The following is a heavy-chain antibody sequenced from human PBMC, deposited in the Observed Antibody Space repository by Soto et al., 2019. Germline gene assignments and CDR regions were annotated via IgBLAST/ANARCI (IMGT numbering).Heavy chain of an antibody. CDR1: GGSISTDGYY. J-gene: IGHJ4*02. V-gene: IGHV4-31*03. D-gene: IGHD6-25*01. CDR2: IYYSGST. Sequence: SETLSLTCTVSGGSISTDGYYWSWIRQHPGKGLEWIGYIYYSGSTYYNPSLKSRVTISVDTSKNQFSLKLSSVTAADTAVYYCARVMAASGTSYYFDYWGQGTVVTVSS. CDR3: ARVMAASGTSYYFDY.